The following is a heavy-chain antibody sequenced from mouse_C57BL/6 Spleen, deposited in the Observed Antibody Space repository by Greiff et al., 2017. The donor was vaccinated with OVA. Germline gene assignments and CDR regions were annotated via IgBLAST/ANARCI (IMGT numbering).Heavy chain of an antibody. D-gene: IGHD1-1*01. V-gene: IGHV2-2*01. J-gene: IGHJ4*01. Sequence: VQLQESGPGLVQPSQSLSITCTVSGFSLTSYGVHWVRQSPGKGLEWLGVIWSGGSTDYNAAFISRLSISKDNSKSQVFFKMNSLQADDTAIYYCARREITTVVEGDAMDYWGQGTSVTVSS. CDR2: IWSGGST. CDR3: ARREITTVVEGDAMDY. CDR1: GFSLTSYG.